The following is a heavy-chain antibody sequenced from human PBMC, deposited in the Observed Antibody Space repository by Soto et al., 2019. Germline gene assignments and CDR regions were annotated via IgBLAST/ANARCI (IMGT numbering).Heavy chain of an antibody. CDR2: IRSKAYGGTT. J-gene: IGHJ6*02. Sequence: PGGSLRLSCTASGFTFGDYAMSWVRQAPGKGLEWVGFIRSKAYGGTTEYAASVKGRFTISRDDSKSIAYLQMNSLKTEDTAVYYCTRDYDSDYYYGMDVWGQGTTVTVSS. D-gene: IGHD5-12*01. CDR1: GFTFGDYA. V-gene: IGHV3-49*04. CDR3: TRDYDSDYYYGMDV.